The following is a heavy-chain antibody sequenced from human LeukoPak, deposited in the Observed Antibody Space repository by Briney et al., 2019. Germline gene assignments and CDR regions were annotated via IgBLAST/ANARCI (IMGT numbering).Heavy chain of an antibody. Sequence: SETLSLTCTVSGGSISSYYWSWIRQPPGKGLEWIGYIYYSGSTNYNPSLKSRVTISVDTSKNQFSLKLSSVTAADTAVYYCARTGIKERYDFWSGRSPAPYWGQGTLVTVSS. V-gene: IGHV4-59*12. CDR3: ARTGIKERYDFWSGRSPAPY. D-gene: IGHD3-3*01. CDR2: IYYSGST. J-gene: IGHJ4*02. CDR1: GGSISSYY.